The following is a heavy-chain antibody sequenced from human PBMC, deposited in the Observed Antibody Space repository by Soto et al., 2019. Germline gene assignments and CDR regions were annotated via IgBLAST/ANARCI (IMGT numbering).Heavy chain of an antibody. CDR2: IYYSGST. J-gene: IGHJ4*02. V-gene: IGHV4-39*01. Sequence: SETLSLTCTVSGGSISSSSYYWGWIRQPPGKGLEWIGSIYYSGSTYYNPSLKSRVTISVDTSKNQFSLKLSSVTAADTAVYYCARHHEARGDITFGGVIFHWGQGTLVPVSS. D-gene: IGHD3-16*02. CDR3: ARHHEARGDITFGGVIFH. CDR1: GGSISSSSYY.